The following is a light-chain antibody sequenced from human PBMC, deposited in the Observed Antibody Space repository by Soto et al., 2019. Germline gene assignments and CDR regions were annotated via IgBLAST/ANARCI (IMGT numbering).Light chain of an antibody. V-gene: IGKV3-11*01. CDR3: QQRSDWPWT. Sequence: IVLTQSPATLSLSPGERATLYCRASQSVSSDLAWYQQKPGQAPRLLMYEVSTRATAIPARFSGGGSGTDFTLTISSLETEDFAVYYCQQRSDWPWTFGQGNKGDIK. CDR2: EVS. CDR1: QSVSSD. J-gene: IGKJ1*01.